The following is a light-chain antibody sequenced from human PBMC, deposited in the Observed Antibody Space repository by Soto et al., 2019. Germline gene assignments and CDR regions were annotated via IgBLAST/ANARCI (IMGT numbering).Light chain of an antibody. Sequence: EIVMTQSPATLSVSPGERATLSCRASQSVRNSYLAWYQQKPCQAPRLLIYVASSRATGIPDRFSGSGSGTDFTLTISRLEPEASAVYYCRQYGSSPVAFGQGTKVDI. J-gene: IGKJ1*01. V-gene: IGKV3-20*01. CDR2: VAS. CDR1: QSVRNSY. CDR3: RQYGSSPVA.